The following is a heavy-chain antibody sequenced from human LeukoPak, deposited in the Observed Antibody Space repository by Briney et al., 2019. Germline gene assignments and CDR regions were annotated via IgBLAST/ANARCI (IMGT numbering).Heavy chain of an antibody. D-gene: IGHD2-15*01. CDR2: ISYDGSNK. V-gene: IGHV3-30*18. J-gene: IGHJ4*02. CDR3: AKDVVRMSSSLYYFDY. CDR1: GFTFSSYG. Sequence: TGGSLRLSCAASGFTFSSYGMHWVRQAPGKGLEWVAVISYDGSNKYYADSVKGRFTISRDNSKNALYLQMNSLRAEGTAVYYCAKDVVRMSSSLYYFDYWGQGTLVTVSS.